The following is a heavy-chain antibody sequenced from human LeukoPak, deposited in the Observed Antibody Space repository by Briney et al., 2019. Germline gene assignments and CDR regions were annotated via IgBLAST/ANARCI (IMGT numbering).Heavy chain of an antibody. CDR2: IYYSGNT. V-gene: IGHV4-61*01. Sequence: SETLSLTCTVSGGSVSSGNYYWSWIRQPPGKGLEWIGYIYYSGNTNYNPSLKSRVTISVDTSKNQFSLKLSSVTAADTAVYYCAREGLATMIRGVIPYWGQGTLVTVSS. CDR3: AREGLATMIRGVIPY. D-gene: IGHD3-10*01. J-gene: IGHJ4*02. CDR1: GGSVSSGNYY.